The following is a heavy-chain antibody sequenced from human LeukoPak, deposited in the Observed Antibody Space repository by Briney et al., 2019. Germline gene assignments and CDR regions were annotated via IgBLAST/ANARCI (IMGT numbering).Heavy chain of an antibody. CDR3: ASLAAAGDY. Sequence: GLEWIGEINHSGSTNYNPSLKSRVTISVDTSKNQFSLKLSSVTAADTAVYYCASLAAAGDYWGQGTLVTVSS. V-gene: IGHV4-34*01. D-gene: IGHD6-13*01. CDR2: INHSGST. J-gene: IGHJ4*02.